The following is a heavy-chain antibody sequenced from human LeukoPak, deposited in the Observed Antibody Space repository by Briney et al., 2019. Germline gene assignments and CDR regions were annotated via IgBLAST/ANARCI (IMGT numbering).Heavy chain of an antibody. Sequence: SETLSLTCTVSGYSISSGYYWAWIRQSPVKGLEWIGSVYYSGSTYSNPSLRSRVTISVDSSKNQFSLNLSSVTAADTAVYYCARHKETCSGDYCYLDYFDYWGQGTLVTVSS. CDR3: ARHKETCSGDYCYLDYFDY. CDR1: GYSISSGYY. J-gene: IGHJ4*02. V-gene: IGHV4-38-2*02. D-gene: IGHD2-15*01. CDR2: VYYSGST.